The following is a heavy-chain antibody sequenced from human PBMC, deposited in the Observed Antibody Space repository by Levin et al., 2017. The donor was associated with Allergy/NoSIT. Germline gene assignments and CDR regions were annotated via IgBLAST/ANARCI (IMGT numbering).Heavy chain of an antibody. Sequence: PGESLKISCAASGFTFTGYGMHWVRQAPGKGLEWVAVIWHDGSMTYYADSVKGRFTISRDDSKDTLYLQMNALRADDTAVYYCSRDQRLALVPSTLIPCHWGQGTQVTVSS. D-gene: IGHD2-15*01. CDR1: GFTFTGYG. J-gene: IGHJ4*02. V-gene: IGHV3-33*01. CDR2: IWHDGSMT. CDR3: SRDQRLALVPSTLIPCH.